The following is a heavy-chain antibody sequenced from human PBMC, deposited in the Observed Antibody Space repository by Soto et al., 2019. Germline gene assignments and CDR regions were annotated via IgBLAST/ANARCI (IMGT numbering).Heavy chain of an antibody. CDR3: ARVGDGSGNFYESHFFGMEV. CDR2: IYRSGRT. V-gene: IGHV4-38-2*01. J-gene: IGHJ6*02. D-gene: IGHD3-10*01. CDR1: GYSINSGHY. Sequence: QVQLQESGPGLVKPSETLSLTCAVSGYSINSGHYWGWIRQPPGKGLEWIGNIYRSGRTYYNPSLESRVSISLDMSKNQFSLNLGSVPAADSAVYYCARVGDGSGNFYESHFFGMEVWGQGTTVTVSS.